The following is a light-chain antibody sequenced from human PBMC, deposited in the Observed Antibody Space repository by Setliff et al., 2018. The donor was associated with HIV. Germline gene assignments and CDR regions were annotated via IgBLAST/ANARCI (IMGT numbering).Light chain of an antibody. V-gene: IGLV2-11*01. J-gene: IGLJ1*01. CDR2: DVS. Sequence: QSVLTQPRSVSGSPGQSVTISCTGTSSDIGGYNFVSWYQQHPGKAPKVTISDVSKRPSGVPDRFSGSKSGNTASLTISGLQAEDEADYYCCSYAGRYIYVFGTGTKVTVL. CDR3: CSYAGRYIYV. CDR1: SSDIGGYNF.